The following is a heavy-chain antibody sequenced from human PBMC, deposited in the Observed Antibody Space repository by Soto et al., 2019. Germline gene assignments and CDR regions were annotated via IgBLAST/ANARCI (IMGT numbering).Heavy chain of an antibody. D-gene: IGHD2-15*01. Sequence: SQTLSLTCAISGDNISSNRAACNWIRQSPSRGLEWLGRTYYRSKWYDDYAVSVKGRITINPDTSKNQFSLHLNSVTPEDTAVYYCASEGAASTDYGGNIDYWGPGTLVTVSS. CDR2: TYYRSKWYD. J-gene: IGHJ4*02. CDR1: GDNISSNRAA. V-gene: IGHV6-1*01. CDR3: ASEGAASTDYGGNIDY.